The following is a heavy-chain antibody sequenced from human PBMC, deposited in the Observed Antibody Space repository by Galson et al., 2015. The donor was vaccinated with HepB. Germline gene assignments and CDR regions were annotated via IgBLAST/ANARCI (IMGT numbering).Heavy chain of an antibody. J-gene: IGHJ4*02. V-gene: IGHV3-30*18. CDR2: ISKDGTKI. CDR1: GLTFSNYG. D-gene: IGHD6-19*01. Sequence: SLRLSCAASGLTFSNYGMHWVRQAPGKGLEWVAVISKDGTKIYYADSVKGRFTISRDNSKSTLYLQMNNLRAEDTAVYFCAKGAYSSAWYFEYWGQGTLVTVSS. CDR3: AKGAYSSAWYFEY.